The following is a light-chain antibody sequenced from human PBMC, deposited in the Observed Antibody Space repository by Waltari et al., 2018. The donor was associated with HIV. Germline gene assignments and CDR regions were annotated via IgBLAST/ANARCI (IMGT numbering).Light chain of an antibody. Sequence: QSALTQPRSVSGSPGPSVTISCPGTSSDVGGYNYVSRYQQHPGKAPKRMIYDVSKRPSGVPDRFSGSKSGNTASLTISGLQAEDETDYYCCSYAGAYTYVFGTGTKVTVL. CDR1: SSDVGGYNY. CDR2: DVS. CDR3: CSYAGAYTYV. J-gene: IGLJ1*01. V-gene: IGLV2-11*01.